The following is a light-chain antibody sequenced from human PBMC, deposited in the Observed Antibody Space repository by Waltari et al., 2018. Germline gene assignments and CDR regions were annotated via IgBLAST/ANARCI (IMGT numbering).Light chain of an antibody. J-gene: IGKJ1*01. CDR2: KAS. CDR3: LRYDSYVWK. V-gene: IGKV1-5*03. Sequence: DIQMTQSPSTLSASVGDAVTITCRASQSIANWLAWYQQKPGTAPKPLIYKASTLESGVPSRVRGSASGTEFTLTISSLQPDDFATYYCLRYDSYVWKFGQGTKVEIK. CDR1: QSIANW.